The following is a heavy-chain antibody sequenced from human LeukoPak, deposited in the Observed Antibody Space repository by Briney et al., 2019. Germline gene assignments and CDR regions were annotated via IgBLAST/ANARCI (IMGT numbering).Heavy chain of an antibody. V-gene: IGHV3-74*01. CDR2: INSDGGST. CDR1: GFTFSSYW. J-gene: IGHJ4*02. Sequence: GGSLRLSCAASGFTFSSYWMHWVRQAPGKGLVWVSRINSDGGSTSYADSVKGRFTISRDNAKNTLYLQMNSLRAEDTAVYYCAKDEDYYDSSGYYYHHPLDYWGQGTLVTVSS. D-gene: IGHD3-22*01. CDR3: AKDEDYYDSSGYYYHHPLDY.